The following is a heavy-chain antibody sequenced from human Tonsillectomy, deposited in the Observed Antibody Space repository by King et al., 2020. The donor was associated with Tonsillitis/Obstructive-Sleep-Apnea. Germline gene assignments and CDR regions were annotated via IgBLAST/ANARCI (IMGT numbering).Heavy chain of an antibody. V-gene: IGHV4-39*01. Sequence: QLQESGPGLVKPSETLSLTCTVSGGSISSSSYYWGWIRQPPGKGLEWIGSIYYSGSTYYNPSLKSRVTISVDTSKNQFSLKLSSVTAADTAVYYCAGCYDFWSGYYYAANWFDPWGQGTLVTVSS. J-gene: IGHJ5*02. CDR2: IYYSGST. CDR3: AGCYDFWSGYYYAANWFDP. CDR1: GGSISSSSYY. D-gene: IGHD3-3*01.